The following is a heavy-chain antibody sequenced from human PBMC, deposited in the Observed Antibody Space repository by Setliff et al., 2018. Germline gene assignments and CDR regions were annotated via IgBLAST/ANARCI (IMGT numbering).Heavy chain of an antibody. D-gene: IGHD1-26*01. CDR2: ISSDGGST. V-gene: IGHV3-64*01. J-gene: IGHJ4*02. Sequence: GGSLRLSCVASEFTFSSYTMHWVRQAPGKGLEYVSGISSDGGSTYYTNSVKDRFTISRDNSKNTLWLQMGSLRAEDMAVYYCARDRGSGGYFLRYFDYWGQGTLVTVSS. CDR3: ARDRGSGGYFLRYFDY. CDR1: EFTFSSYT.